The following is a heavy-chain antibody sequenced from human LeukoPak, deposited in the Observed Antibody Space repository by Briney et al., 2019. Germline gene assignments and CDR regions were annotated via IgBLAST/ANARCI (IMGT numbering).Heavy chain of an antibody. D-gene: IGHD1-26*01. CDR2: IDPNSGGT. CDR1: GYTFNGYY. V-gene: IGHV1-2*02. Sequence: ASVKISCKASGYTFNGYYIHWVRQAHGQGLEWMGWIDPNSGGTNYAQKFQGRVTLTRDTSISTAYMELSRLRSDDTAVFYCARVASGPTYYYYGMDVWGQGTTVTVSS. CDR3: ARVASGPTYYYYGMDV. J-gene: IGHJ6*02.